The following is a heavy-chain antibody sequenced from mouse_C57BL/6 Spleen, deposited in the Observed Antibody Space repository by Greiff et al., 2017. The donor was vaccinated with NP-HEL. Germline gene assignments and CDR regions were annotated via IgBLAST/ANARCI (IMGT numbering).Heavy chain of an antibody. J-gene: IGHJ3*01. Sequence: VQLQQSGPELVKPGASVKISCTASGYAFSSSWMKWVKQRPGKGLEWIGRIYPGDGDTNYNGKFKGKATLTADKSSSTAYMQLSSLTSEDSAVYFCARSDYYGSSAFAYWGQGTLVTVSA. CDR2: IYPGDGDT. D-gene: IGHD1-1*01. V-gene: IGHV1-82*01. CDR3: ARSDYYGSSAFAY. CDR1: GYAFSSSW.